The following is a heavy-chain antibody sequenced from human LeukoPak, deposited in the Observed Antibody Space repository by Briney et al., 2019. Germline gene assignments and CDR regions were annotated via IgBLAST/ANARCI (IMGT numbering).Heavy chain of an antibody. J-gene: IGHJ4*02. CDR3: ARGISDFWSGYYTDYYFDY. CDR2: ISVYNGNT. D-gene: IGHD3-3*01. V-gene: IGHV1-18*01. CDR1: GYTFTSYG. Sequence: GASVKVSCKASGYTFTSYGISWVRQAPGQGLEWMGWISVYNGNTNYAQKLQGRVTMTTDTSTSTAYMELRSLRSDDTAVYYCARGISDFWSGYYTDYYFDYWGQGTLVTVSS.